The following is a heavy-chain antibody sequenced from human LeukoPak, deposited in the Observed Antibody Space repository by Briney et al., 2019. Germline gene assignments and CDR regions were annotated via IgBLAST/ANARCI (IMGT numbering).Heavy chain of an antibody. Sequence: PSETLSLTCTVSGGSISSYYWSWIRQPPGKGLEWIGEINHSGSTNYNPSLKSRVTISVDMSKNQFSLKLSSVTAADTAVYYCARASWGDCSSTSCSPDYWGQGTLVTVSS. CDR1: GGSISSYY. CDR3: ARASWGDCSSTSCSPDY. CDR2: INHSGST. D-gene: IGHD2-2*01. J-gene: IGHJ4*02. V-gene: IGHV4-34*01.